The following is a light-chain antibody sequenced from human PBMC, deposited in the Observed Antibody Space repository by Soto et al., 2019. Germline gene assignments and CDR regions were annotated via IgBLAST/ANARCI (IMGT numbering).Light chain of an antibody. Sequence: QSVLTQSPSVSAAPGQKVTISCSGSSSHIGNNYVSWYQQVPGTAPKLLIYDNNKRPSGIPDRFSGSKSGTSGTLDITGLQTGDEADYYCATWDGSLPGEVFGGGTKVTVL. CDR1: SSHIGNNY. CDR3: ATWDGSLPGEV. CDR2: DNN. J-gene: IGLJ2*01. V-gene: IGLV1-51*01.